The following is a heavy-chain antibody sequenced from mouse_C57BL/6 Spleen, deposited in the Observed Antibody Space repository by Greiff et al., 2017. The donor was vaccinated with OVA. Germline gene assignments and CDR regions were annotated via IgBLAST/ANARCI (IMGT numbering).Heavy chain of an antibody. J-gene: IGHJ3*01. CDR3: ARKGAWFAY. CDR2: IYPGSGST. Sequence: QVQLQQPGAELVKPGASVKMSCKASGYTFTSYWITWVKQRPGQGLAWIGDIYPGSGSTNSNEKFKSKATLPVDTSSSTAYMQLSSLTSEDSAVYYCARKGAWFAYWGQGTPVTVSA. CDR1: GYTFTSYW. V-gene: IGHV1-55*01.